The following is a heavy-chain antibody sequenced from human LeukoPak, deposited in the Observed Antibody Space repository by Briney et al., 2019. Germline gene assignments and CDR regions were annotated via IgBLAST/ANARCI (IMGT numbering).Heavy chain of an antibody. CDR3: AKGDGYCSSTSCYFDY. J-gene: IGHJ4*02. V-gene: IGHV3-43D*04. CDR1: GFTFDDCA. Sequence: PGGSLRLSRAASGFTFDDCAMHWVRQAPGKGLEWVSLISWDGGSTYYADSVKGRFTISRDNSKNSLYLQMNSLRAEDTALYYCAKGDGYCSSTSCYFDYWGQGTLVTVSS. D-gene: IGHD2-2*01. CDR2: ISWDGGST.